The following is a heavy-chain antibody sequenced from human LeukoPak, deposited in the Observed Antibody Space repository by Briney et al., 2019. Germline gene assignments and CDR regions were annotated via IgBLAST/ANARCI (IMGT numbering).Heavy chain of an antibody. CDR1: GFTVSTNY. CDR2: IYSGDTT. J-gene: IGHJ4*02. Sequence: GGSLRLSCAASGFTVSTNYMSWVRQAPGKGLEWVSVIYSGDTTFYADSVRGKFTISRDDSKNTLYLQMNSLRAEDTAVYYCASILRSSSGYYFDYWGQGTLVTVSS. D-gene: IGHD3-10*01. V-gene: IGHV3-66*01. CDR3: ASILRSSSGYYFDY.